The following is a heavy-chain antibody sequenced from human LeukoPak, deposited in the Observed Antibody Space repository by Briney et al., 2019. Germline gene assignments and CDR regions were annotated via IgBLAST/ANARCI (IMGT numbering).Heavy chain of an antibody. J-gene: IGHJ4*02. CDR3: AKVVGTGTTPTDY. V-gene: IGHV3-23*01. CDR2: ISASGDNT. D-gene: IGHD1-1*01. Sequence: GGSLRLSCAASGFTLNKYAMTWVRQAPGKGLVWVAVISASGDNTDYADSVKGRFTISRDNSKNTLSLQMNSLRVGDTAVYYCAKVVGTGTTPTDYWGQGTLGTVSS. CDR1: GFTLNKYA.